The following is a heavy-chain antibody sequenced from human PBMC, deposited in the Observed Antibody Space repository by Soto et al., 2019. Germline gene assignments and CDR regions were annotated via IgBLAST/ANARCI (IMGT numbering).Heavy chain of an antibody. CDR3: ARHGTFYYYYYGMDV. CDR2: IYPGDPDT. CDR1: GYSFTSYW. Sequence: PXESLKISCKGSGYSFTSYWIGWVRQMPGKGLEWMGIIYPGDPDTRYSPSFQGQVTISADKSISTAYLQWSSLKASDTAMYYCARHGTFYYYYYGMDVWGQGTTVTVSS. D-gene: IGHD1-26*01. V-gene: IGHV5-51*01. J-gene: IGHJ6*02.